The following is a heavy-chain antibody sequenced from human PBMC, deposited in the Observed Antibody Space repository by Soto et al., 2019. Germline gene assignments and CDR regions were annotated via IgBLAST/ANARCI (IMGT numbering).Heavy chain of an antibody. Sequence: QVQLVQSGAEVKKPGASVKVSCKASGYTFTSYYMHWVRQAPGQGLEWMGVINPSGGTTKYAQKFQGRLTMTRDTSSRTVYMELSSLRSEDTAMYYCASLFDFWSGNDDDEMGEGDPFDIWGQGTMVIVSS. CDR1: GYTFTSYY. CDR2: INPSGGTT. J-gene: IGHJ3*02. CDR3: ASLFDFWSGNDDDEMGEGDPFDI. V-gene: IGHV1-46*01. D-gene: IGHD3-3*01.